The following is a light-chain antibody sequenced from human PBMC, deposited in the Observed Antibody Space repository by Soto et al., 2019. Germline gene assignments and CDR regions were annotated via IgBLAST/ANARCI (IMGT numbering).Light chain of an antibody. J-gene: IGKJ1*01. Sequence: EIVLIQSPATLSLSPGKRATLSCRASQSISSSYLAWYQQRPGQAPRLLIYGASSRATGIPDRFSGSGSGTDFTLTISRLEPEDFAVYYCQQYGSSPTWTFGQGTKVDIK. V-gene: IGKV3-20*01. CDR2: GAS. CDR1: QSISSSY. CDR3: QQYGSSPTWT.